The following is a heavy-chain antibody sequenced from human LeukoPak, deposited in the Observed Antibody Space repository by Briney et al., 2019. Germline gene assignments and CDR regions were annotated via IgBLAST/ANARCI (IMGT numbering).Heavy chain of an antibody. CDR2: ISGSGGST. Sequence: PGGSLRLSCAASGFTFSSYAMSWVRQAPGKGLEWVSAISGSGGSTYYADSVEGRFTISRDNSKNTLYLQMNSLRAEDTAVYYCAKGQYWRGGSCSNGGGVYWGQGTLVTVSS. D-gene: IGHD2-15*01. CDR1: GFTFSSYA. V-gene: IGHV3-23*01. J-gene: IGHJ4*02. CDR3: AKGQYWRGGSCSNGGGVY.